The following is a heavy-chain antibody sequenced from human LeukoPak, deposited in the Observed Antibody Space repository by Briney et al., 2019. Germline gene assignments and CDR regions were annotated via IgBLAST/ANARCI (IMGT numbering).Heavy chain of an antibody. V-gene: IGHV4-38-2*02. CDR2: IYHSGST. D-gene: IGHD6-6*01. Sequence: SETLSLTCTVSGYSISSGYYWGWIRQPPGKGLEWIGSIYHSGSTYYNPSLKSRVTISVDTSKNQFSLKLSSVTAADTAVYYCASDGGIAARSSAFDIWGQGTMVTVSS. J-gene: IGHJ3*02. CDR3: ASDGGIAARSSAFDI. CDR1: GYSISSGYY.